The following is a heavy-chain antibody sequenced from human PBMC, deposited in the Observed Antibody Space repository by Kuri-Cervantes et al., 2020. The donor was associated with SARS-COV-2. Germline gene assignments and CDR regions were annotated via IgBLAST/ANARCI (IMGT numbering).Heavy chain of an antibody. CDR1: GDSVSSNSAA. CDR3: ARLGYCSSTSCPPYYYCYMDV. V-gene: IGHV6-1*01. CDR2: TYYRSKWYN. J-gene: IGHJ6*03. D-gene: IGHD2-2*01. Sequence: SCAISGDSVSSNSAAWNWIRQSPSRGLEWLGRTYYRSKWYNDYAVSVKSRITINPDTSKNQFSLQLNSVTPEDTAVYYCARLGYCSSTSCPPYYYCYMDVWGKGTTVTVSS.